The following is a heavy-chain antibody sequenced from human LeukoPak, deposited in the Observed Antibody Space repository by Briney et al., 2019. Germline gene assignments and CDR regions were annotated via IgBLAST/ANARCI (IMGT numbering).Heavy chain of an antibody. J-gene: IGHJ4*02. CDR2: ISWNSGSI. CDR3: VKAGGRDGYGLPDYFDY. CDR1: GFTFDDYA. V-gene: IGHV3-9*03. D-gene: IGHD5-24*01. Sequence: PGRSLRLSCAASGFTFDDYAMHWVRQAPGKGLEWVSGISWNSGSIGYADSVKGRFTISRDNAKNSLYLQMNSLRAEDMALYYCVKAGGRDGYGLPDYFDYWGQGTLVTVSS.